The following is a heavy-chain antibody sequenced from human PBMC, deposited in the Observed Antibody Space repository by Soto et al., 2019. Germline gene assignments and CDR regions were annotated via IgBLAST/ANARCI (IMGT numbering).Heavy chain of an antibody. J-gene: IGHJ6*03. CDR3: ATPKTTVTTGRNYYYYMDV. CDR2: IYYSGST. D-gene: IGHD4-4*01. Sequence: SETLSLTCTVSGGSISSSSYYWGWIRQPPGKGLEWIGSIYYSGSTYYNPSLKSRVTISVDTSKNQFSLKLSSVTAADTAVYYCATPKTTVTTGRNYYYYMDVWGKGTTVTVS. V-gene: IGHV4-39*01. CDR1: GGSISSSSYY.